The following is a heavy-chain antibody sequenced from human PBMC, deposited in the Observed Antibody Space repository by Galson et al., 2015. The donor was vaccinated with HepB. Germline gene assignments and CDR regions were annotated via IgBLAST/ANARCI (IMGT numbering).Heavy chain of an antibody. J-gene: IGHJ6*02. CDR2: IWYDGSNK. D-gene: IGHD3-16*01. CDR1: GFTFSSYG. V-gene: IGHV3-33*01. CDR3: AREYSPQPPKIYDYVWGRYYYYYGMDV. Sequence: SLRLSCAASGFTFSSYGMHWVRQAPGKGLEWVAVIWYDGSNKYYADSVKGRFTISRDNSKNTLYLQMNSLRAEDTAVYYCAREYSPQPPKIYDYVWGRYYYYYGMDVWGQGTTVTVSS.